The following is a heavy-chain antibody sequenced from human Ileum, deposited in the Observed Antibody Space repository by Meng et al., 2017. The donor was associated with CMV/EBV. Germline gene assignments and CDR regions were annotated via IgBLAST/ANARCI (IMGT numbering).Heavy chain of an antibody. CDR1: GFTFSSYA. V-gene: IGHV3-23*01. D-gene: IGHD6-6*01. J-gene: IGHJ4*02. Sequence: GGSLRLSCAASGFTFSSYAMSWVCQAPGKGLEGVSAISGSGGSTYYADSVKGRFTISRDNSKNTLYLQMNSLRAEDTAVYYCAKARHEYSSSSVRGPFDYWGQGTLVTVSS. CDR2: ISGSGGST. CDR3: AKARHEYSSSSVRGPFDY.